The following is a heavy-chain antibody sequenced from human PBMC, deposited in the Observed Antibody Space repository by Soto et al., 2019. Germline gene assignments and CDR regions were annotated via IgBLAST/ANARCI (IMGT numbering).Heavy chain of an antibody. CDR3: ARGPRKFTGYDYPRFDF. J-gene: IGHJ4*02. CDR1: GDSISSDDYY. CDR2: ISFTGIT. V-gene: IGHV4-30-4*01. D-gene: IGHD5-12*01. Sequence: SETLSLTCTVSGDSISSDDYYWTWIRQPPGTGLEWMGYISFTGITYYNPSLKSRLTISVDTSENQFSLRLTSVTAADTAVYYCARGPRKFTGYDYPRFDFWGRGVLVTVS.